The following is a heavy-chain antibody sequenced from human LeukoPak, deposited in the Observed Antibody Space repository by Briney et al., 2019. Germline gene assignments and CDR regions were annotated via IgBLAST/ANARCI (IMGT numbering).Heavy chain of an antibody. V-gene: IGHV4-30-4*08. CDR3: ARVRRYGIYFDY. D-gene: IGHD4-23*01. Sequence: SETLSLTCTVSGGSISSGDYYWGWIRQRPGKGLEWIGYIYYSGSTYYNPSLKSRVTISVDTSKNQFSLKLSSVTAADTAVYYCARVRRYGIYFDYWGQGTLVTVSS. CDR1: GGSISSGDYY. CDR2: IYYSGST. J-gene: IGHJ4*02.